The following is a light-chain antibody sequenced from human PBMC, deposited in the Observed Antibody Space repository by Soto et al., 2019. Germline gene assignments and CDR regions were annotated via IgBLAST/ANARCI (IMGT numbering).Light chain of an antibody. J-gene: IGKJ5*01. CDR3: QQYGGSPPIT. Sequence: DIVLTQSPGTLSLSPGERATLSCRASHSVSSSYLAWYQQNPGQAPRLLIYAASSRATGTPDRFRGSGSVTDFTLSISRLEPEDLAVYYCQQYGGSPPITFGQGTRMEIK. V-gene: IGKV3-20*01. CDR2: AAS. CDR1: HSVSSSY.